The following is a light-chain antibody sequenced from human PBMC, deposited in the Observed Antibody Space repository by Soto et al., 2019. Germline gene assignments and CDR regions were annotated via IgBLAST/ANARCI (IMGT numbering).Light chain of an antibody. CDR3: ISYRRGSAPYV. V-gene: IGLV2-14*01. CDR1: SSDVGGYDA. CDR2: EVS. Sequence: QSALTQPASVSGSPGQSITISSTGTSSDVGGYDAVAWYQQYPGKAPKLMIYEVSNRLSGISDRFSGSKSGNTASLTISGLQAADEADYYCISYRRGSAPYVFGTGTKLTVL. J-gene: IGLJ1*01.